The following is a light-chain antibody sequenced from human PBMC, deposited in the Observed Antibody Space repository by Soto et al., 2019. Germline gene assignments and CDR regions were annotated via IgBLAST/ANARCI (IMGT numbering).Light chain of an antibody. V-gene: IGKV3-20*01. CDR1: QSVRSN. J-gene: IGKJ1*01. Sequence: EVVMTQSPATLSLSPGERVTLSCRASQSVRSNLAWYQQKPGQAPRLLIYGASSRATGIPDRFSGSGSGTDFTLTISRLEPEDFAVYYCQQYGSSRWTFGQGTKVDI. CDR3: QQYGSSRWT. CDR2: GAS.